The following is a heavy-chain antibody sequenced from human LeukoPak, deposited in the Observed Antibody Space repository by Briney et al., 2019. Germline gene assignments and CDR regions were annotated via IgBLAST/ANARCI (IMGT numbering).Heavy chain of an antibody. D-gene: IGHD6-19*01. Sequence: SETLSLTCTVSGGSISSYYWSWIRQPPGKGLEWIGYIYYSGSTNYNPSLKSRVTISVDTSKNQFSLKLSSVTAADTAVYFCARGGVRVTYTSGWYYFDYWGQGTLVTVSS. V-gene: IGHV4-59*01. CDR2: IYYSGST. CDR1: GGSISSYY. CDR3: ARGGVRVTYTSGWYYFDY. J-gene: IGHJ4*02.